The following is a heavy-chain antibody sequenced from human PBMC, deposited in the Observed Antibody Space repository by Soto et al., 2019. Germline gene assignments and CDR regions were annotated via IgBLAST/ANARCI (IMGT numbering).Heavy chain of an antibody. J-gene: IGHJ4*02. V-gene: IGHV4-4*02. D-gene: IGHD6-19*01. Sequence: QVQLQESGPGLVKPSETLSLTCDVSGASISSSYRWSWVRQPPGKGLEWIGETHHSGSTKYKPSLKSRVTLSVDKSKNQFSVKLSSVTAADTAVYYCASQGGWYVDYWGQGTLVTVSS. CDR3: ASQGGWYVDY. CDR2: THHSGST. CDR1: GASISSSYR.